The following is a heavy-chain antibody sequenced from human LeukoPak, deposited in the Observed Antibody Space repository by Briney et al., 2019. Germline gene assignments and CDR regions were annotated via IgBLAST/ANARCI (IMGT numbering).Heavy chain of an antibody. CDR3: ARAPSYYDILTGYWGYYYYYYMDV. Sequence: PSETLSLTCTVSGGSISIYYWSWIRQPPGKGLEWIGSIYHSGSTYYNPSLKSRVTISVDTSKNQFPLKLSSVTAADTAVYYCARAPSYYDILTGYWGYYYYYYMDVWGKGTTVTVSS. CDR2: IYHSGST. D-gene: IGHD3-9*01. CDR1: GGSISIYY. J-gene: IGHJ6*03. V-gene: IGHV4-38-2*02.